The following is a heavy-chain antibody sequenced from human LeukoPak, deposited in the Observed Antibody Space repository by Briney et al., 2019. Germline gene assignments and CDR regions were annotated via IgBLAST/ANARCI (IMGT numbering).Heavy chain of an antibody. CDR2: MSWNSGSI. J-gene: IGHJ6*02. V-gene: IGHV3-9*01. Sequence: GGSLRLSCAASGFTFDDYAMHWVRQAPGKGLEWVSGMSWNSGSIGYADSVKGRFTISRDNAKNSLYLQMNSLRAEDTALYYCAKDALDGYDYYYGMDVWGQGTTVTVSS. D-gene: IGHD5-24*01. CDR3: AKDALDGYDYYYGMDV. CDR1: GFTFDDYA.